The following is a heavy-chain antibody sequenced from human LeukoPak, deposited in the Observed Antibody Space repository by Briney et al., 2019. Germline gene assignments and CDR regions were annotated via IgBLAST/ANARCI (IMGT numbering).Heavy chain of an antibody. J-gene: IGHJ5*02. CDR1: GGSISSSPYY. Sequence: SETLSLTCTVSGGSISSSPYYWGWIRQPPGKGLEWIGTIYYRGSTYSNPSLNSRVTISLDTSKNQFSLRLRSVTAADTALYYCTRHYLSDGILSTFDPWGQGTLVTVSS. D-gene: IGHD2-2*01. CDR2: IYYRGST. CDR3: TRHYLSDGILSTFDP. V-gene: IGHV4-39*01.